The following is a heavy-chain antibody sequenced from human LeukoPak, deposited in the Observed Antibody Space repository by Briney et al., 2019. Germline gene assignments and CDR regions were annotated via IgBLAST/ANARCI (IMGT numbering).Heavy chain of an antibody. D-gene: IGHD2-8*01. CDR2: INHSGST. V-gene: IGHV4-34*01. CDR1: GGSFSGYY. J-gene: IGHJ4*02. CDR3: ARDLMRGNEGFDY. Sequence: SETLSLTCAVYGGSFSGYYWSWIRQPPGKGLEWIGEINHSGSTNYNPSLRTRVTISLDTSKNQFSLKLSSVTAADTAVYYCARDLMRGNEGFDYWGQGTLVPVSS.